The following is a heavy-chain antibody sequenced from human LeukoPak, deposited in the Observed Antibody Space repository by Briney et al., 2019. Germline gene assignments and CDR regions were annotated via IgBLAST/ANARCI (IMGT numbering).Heavy chain of an antibody. V-gene: IGHV3-23*01. CDR3: RVVPAAKDYYYYYMDV. J-gene: IGHJ6*03. D-gene: IGHD2-2*01. CDR1: GFIFSHYT. Sequence: GGSLRLSCAASGFIFSHYTMTWVRQAPGKGLEWVSSINGSGDATKYADSVMGRFTISRDNSKNTVSLQMNSLRAEDTAVYYCRVVPAAKDYYYYYMDVWGKGTTVTVSS. CDR2: INGSGDAT.